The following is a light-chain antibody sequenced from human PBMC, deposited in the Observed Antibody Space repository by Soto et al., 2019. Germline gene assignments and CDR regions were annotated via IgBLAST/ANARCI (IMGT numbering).Light chain of an antibody. CDR1: SSDVGSYNL. V-gene: IGLV2-23*01. Sequence: SALTQPASVSGSPGQSITISCTGTSSDVGSYNLVSWYQQHPGKAPKVMIYEGSKRPSGVSNRFSGSKSGNTASLTISGLQAEDEADYYCCSYAGSSTFYVFGAGTKVTVL. CDR3: CSYAGSSTFYV. J-gene: IGLJ1*01. CDR2: EGS.